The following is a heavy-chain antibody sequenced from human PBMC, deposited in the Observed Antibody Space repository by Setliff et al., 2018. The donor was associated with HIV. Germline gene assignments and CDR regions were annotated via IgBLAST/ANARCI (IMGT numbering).Heavy chain of an antibody. CDR3: ARGGGRGSWYWDY. Sequence: PSETLSLTSTVSGGSISSRTYYWGCIRQPPGKGLEWIGSIYYSGTTYYNPSLKSRVTISIDTSKNQFPLNLSSVTAADTAVYYCARGGGRGSWYWDYWGQGTLVTVSS. V-gene: IGHV4-39*01. CDR1: GGSISSRTYY. J-gene: IGHJ4*02. CDR2: IYYSGTT. D-gene: IGHD6-13*01.